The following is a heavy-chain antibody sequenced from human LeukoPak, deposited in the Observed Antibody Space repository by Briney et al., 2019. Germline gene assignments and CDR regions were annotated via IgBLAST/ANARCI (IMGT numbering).Heavy chain of an antibody. CDR2: SDPDTGEA. V-gene: IGHV1-24*01. J-gene: IGHJ4*02. Sequence: ASVKISCKVSGYTLSELSMHWVRQPPGKGLEWMGGSDPDTGEALYAQKFQGRVTMTEDTSTDTAYMELNSLRFEDTAVYYCATVSWWGQGTLVTVSS. CDR3: ATVSW. CDR1: GYTLSELS.